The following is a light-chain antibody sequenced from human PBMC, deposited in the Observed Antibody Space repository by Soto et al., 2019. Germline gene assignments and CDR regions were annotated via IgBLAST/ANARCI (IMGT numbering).Light chain of an antibody. CDR2: EGG. Sequence: QSALTQPASLSGSNGQSITISCTGTSSDVGNYNLVSWYQQYPGKAPKLMIYEGGKRPSGVANRFSGSKSGNTASLKISGLQAEDEDDYYCCSFALRSTLIFGGGTKLTVL. V-gene: IGLV2-23*01. CDR3: CSFALRSTLI. CDR1: SSDVGNYNL. J-gene: IGLJ2*01.